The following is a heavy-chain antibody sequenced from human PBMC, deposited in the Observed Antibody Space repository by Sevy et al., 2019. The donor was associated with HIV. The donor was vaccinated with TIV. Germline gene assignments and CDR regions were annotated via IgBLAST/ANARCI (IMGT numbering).Heavy chain of an antibody. CDR1: GYSFTSYW. Sequence: GESLKISCKGSGYSFTSYWIGWVRQMPGKGLEWMGIIYPGDSDTRYSPSFQGQVTISADKSISTAYLQWSSLKASDTAMYYCARQNTDIVVVPAAPTGWFDPWGQGTLFTVSS. CDR2: IYPGDSDT. J-gene: IGHJ5*02. D-gene: IGHD2-2*01. V-gene: IGHV5-51*01. CDR3: ARQNTDIVVVPAAPTGWFDP.